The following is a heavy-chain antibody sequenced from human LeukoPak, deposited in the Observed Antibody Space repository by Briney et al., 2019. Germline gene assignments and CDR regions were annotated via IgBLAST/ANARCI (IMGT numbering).Heavy chain of an antibody. CDR1: GGSVSSGTYY. CDR3: TRSTNLEAFDI. J-gene: IGHJ3*02. V-gene: IGHV4-61*01. Sequence: SETLSLTCTVSGGSVSSGTYYWSWIRQPPGKGLEWIGYIYYSGSTNYNPSLKSRVTVSVDTSKNQCSLKLNSVTTADTAAYYCTRSTNLEAFDIWGQGTMVTVSS. D-gene: IGHD2-8*01. CDR2: IYYSGST.